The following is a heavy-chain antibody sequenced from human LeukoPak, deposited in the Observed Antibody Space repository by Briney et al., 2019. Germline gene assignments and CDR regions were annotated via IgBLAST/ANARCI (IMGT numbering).Heavy chain of an antibody. V-gene: IGHV1-2*06. CDR2: INPNGGGT. Sequence: ASVKVSCKASGGTFSSYAISWVRQAPGQGLEWMGRINPNGGGTNYAQKFQGRVTMTRDTSISTAYMELSRLRSDDTAVYYCASYRRGFLALDYWGQGTLVTVSS. J-gene: IGHJ4*02. CDR1: GGTFSSYA. CDR3: ASYRRGFLALDY. D-gene: IGHD2/OR15-2a*01.